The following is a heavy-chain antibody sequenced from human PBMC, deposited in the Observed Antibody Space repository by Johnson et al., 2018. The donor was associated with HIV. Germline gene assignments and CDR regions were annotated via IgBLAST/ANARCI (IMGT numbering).Heavy chain of an antibody. V-gene: IGHV3-9*01. J-gene: IGHJ3*02. Sequence: VQLLESGGGLVQPGRSLRLSCAASGFTFDDYAMHWVRQAPGKGLEWVSGISWNSGSIGYADSVKGRFTISRDNAKNSLYLQMNSLRAEDTALYYCTSDRRGSSGAFDIWGQGTMVTVSS. CDR2: ISWNSGSI. CDR3: TSDRRGSSGAFDI. D-gene: IGHD1-26*01. CDR1: GFTFDDYA.